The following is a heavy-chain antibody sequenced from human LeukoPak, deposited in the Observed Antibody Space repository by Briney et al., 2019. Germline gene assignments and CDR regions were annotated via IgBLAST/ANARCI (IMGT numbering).Heavy chain of an antibody. V-gene: IGHV3-23*01. CDR3: AKGTKWFGEPAGASDI. Sequence: PGGSLRLSCAASGFTFSSYAMSWVRQAPGKGLEWVSAISGSGGSTYYADSVKGRFTISRDNSKNTLYLQMNSLRAEDTAVYYCAKGTKWFGEPAGASDIWGQGTMVTVSS. CDR2: ISGSGGST. D-gene: IGHD3-10*01. J-gene: IGHJ3*02. CDR1: GFTFSSYA.